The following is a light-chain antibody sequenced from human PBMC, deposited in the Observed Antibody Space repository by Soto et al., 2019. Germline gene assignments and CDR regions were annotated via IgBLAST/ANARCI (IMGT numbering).Light chain of an antibody. CDR3: GTWEGSRSVIV. V-gene: IGLV1-51*01. CDR1: SSNIGKYF. CDR2: DSK. J-gene: IGLJ2*01. Sequence: QSVLTQPPSVSAAPGQKVTISCSGSSSNIGKYFVSWYQQVPGTAPKLLIYDSKQRYPGIPDRFSASKSGASATLGITGLLSGDEATYYCGTWEGSRSVIVFRVGTKLTLL.